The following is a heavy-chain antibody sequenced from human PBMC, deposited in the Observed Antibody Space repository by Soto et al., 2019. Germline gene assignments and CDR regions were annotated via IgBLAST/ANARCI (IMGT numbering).Heavy chain of an antibody. D-gene: IGHD3-10*01. Sequence: QITLKESGPTLVKPTQTLTLTCTFSGFSLSTSGVGVAWIRQPPGKALEWLALIYWDDDERYNSSLKTRLTITKDTSKSQVVLKMTNLDPVDTATYFCAHSLHDSGTYYIPYFDYWGQGTLVTVSS. CDR1: GFSLSTSGVG. CDR2: IYWDDDE. J-gene: IGHJ4*02. CDR3: AHSLHDSGTYYIPYFDY. V-gene: IGHV2-5*02.